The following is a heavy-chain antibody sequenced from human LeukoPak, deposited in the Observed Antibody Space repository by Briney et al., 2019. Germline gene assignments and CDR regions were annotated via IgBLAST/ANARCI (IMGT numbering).Heavy chain of an antibody. CDR2: IFYTGNA. CDR3: ARKTYCSGGRCYGENWFDP. Sequence: SETLSLTCTVTGGSLSGYHWNWIRLSPGKGLEWIANIFYTGNADYNPSLESRVTISVDTSKNEISLILTSVTAADTAIYYCARKTYCSGGRCYGENWFDPWGQGTLVTVSS. D-gene: IGHD2-15*01. V-gene: IGHV4-59*08. J-gene: IGHJ5*02. CDR1: GGSLSGYH.